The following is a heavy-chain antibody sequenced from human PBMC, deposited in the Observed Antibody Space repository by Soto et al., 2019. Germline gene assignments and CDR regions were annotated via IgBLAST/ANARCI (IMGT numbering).Heavy chain of an antibody. V-gene: IGHV1-18*01. D-gene: IGHD3-22*01. CDR3: AGLYDISPSCYPVRAV. CDR1: GYTFTSYG. Sequence: GASVKVSCKASGYTFTSYGISWVRQAPGQGLECMGWISAYNGNTNYAQKLQGRVTMTTDTSTSTAYMELRSLGSDDTAVYYCAGLYDISPSCYPVRAVGGKGTTVTVPS. CDR2: ISAYNGNT. J-gene: IGHJ6*04.